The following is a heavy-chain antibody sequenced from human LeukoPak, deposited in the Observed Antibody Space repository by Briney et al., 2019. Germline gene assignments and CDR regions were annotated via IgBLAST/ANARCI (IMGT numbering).Heavy chain of an antibody. Sequence: GGSLRLSCAASGFTFSTYSMNWVRQSPGKELEWISYISSSHSPIYYADSVRGRFTISRDNAKNSLFLQMNSLRHEDAAVYYCARGTSGYPSWYFDLWGRGTLVTVSS. V-gene: IGHV3-48*02. CDR1: GFTFSTYS. J-gene: IGHJ2*01. CDR2: ISSSHSPI. CDR3: ARGTSGYPSWYFDL. D-gene: IGHD3-22*01.